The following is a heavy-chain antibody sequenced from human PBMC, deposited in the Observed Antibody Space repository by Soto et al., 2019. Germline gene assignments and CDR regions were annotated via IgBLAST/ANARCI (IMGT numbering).Heavy chain of an antibody. CDR1: GFTFSSYA. Sequence: GGSLRLSCAASGFTFSSYAMSWVRQAPGKGLEWVSAISGSGGSTYYADSVKGRLTIARDNSKNTLYLQMNSLRAEDTAVYYCAKDRAAAGPPAIYGMDVWGQGTTVTVSS. J-gene: IGHJ6*02. D-gene: IGHD6-13*01. CDR3: AKDRAAAGPPAIYGMDV. CDR2: ISGSGGST. V-gene: IGHV3-23*01.